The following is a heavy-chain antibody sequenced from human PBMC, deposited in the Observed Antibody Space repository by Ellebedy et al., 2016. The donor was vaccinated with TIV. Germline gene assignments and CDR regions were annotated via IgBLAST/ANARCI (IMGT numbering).Heavy chain of an antibody. J-gene: IGHJ4*02. CDR2: MNEVGSEQ. V-gene: IGHV3-7*03. CDR1: GFTFSTYW. Sequence: GESLKTSCAAPGFTFSTYWMSWVRQAPGKGLEWVANMNEVGSEQYYVDSVKGRFTIARDNAKRSLYLQMNSLRAEDTAVCYSAREHNSPGDTGYVDYWGQGAVVTVSS. CDR3: AREHNSPGDTGYVDY. D-gene: IGHD5-12*01.